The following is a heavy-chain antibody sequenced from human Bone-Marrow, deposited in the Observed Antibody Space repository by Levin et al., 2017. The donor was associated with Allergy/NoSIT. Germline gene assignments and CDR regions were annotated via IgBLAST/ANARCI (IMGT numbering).Heavy chain of an antibody. J-gene: IGHJ4*02. Sequence: PGGSLRLSCVASGFRFDDYYMYWIRQSPGKGLEWISYVDNRGTSMKYADSVKGRFTISRDNAKNSLFLEMNSLRAEDTAVYFCAADYRAMAIFELWGQGTLVTVSS. D-gene: IGHD5-24*01. CDR1: GFRFDDYY. CDR2: VDNRGTSM. V-gene: IGHV3-11*01. CDR3: AADYRAMAIFEL.